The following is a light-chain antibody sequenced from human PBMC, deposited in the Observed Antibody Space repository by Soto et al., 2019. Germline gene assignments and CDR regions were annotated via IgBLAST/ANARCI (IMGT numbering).Light chain of an antibody. V-gene: IGKV3-20*01. CDR1: QSVSSY. J-gene: IGKJ1*01. CDR2: GAS. CDR3: QQYYRSPRT. Sequence: EIVLTQSPGTLSLSPGERGTLSCRASQSVSSYLAWFQQKPGQAPRLLIYGASSRATGIPDRFSGSGSGTDFTLTISRLEPEDFAVYYCQQYYRSPRTFGQGTRVEIK.